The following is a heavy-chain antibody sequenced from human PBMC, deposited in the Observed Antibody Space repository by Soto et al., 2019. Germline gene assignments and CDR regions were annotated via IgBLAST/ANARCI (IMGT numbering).Heavy chain of an antibody. Sequence: QVQLVQSGAEVKKPGSSVKVSCKTSGGTFSSYAINWVRQAPGQGLEWMGGIIPIFGTANYAQKFQGRITITAXXSXSXXYVGRRGLGSDDTAGYYCASAPPPSVTLYSRFFDLWGRGALVTVSS. V-gene: IGHV1-69*14. CDR2: IIPIFGTA. D-gene: IGHD4-17*01. J-gene: IGHJ2*01. CDR3: ASAPPPSVTLYSRFFDL. CDR1: GGTFSSYA.